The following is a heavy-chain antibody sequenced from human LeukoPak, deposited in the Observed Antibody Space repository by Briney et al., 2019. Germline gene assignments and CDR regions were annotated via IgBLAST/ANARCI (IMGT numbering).Heavy chain of an antibody. V-gene: IGHV3-48*01. Sequence: GGSLRLSCAASGFTFSSYSMNWVRQAPGKGLEWVSYISSSSSTIYYADSVKGRFTISRDNSKNTLYLQMNSLRAEDTAVYYCAKDRGPPSPDYWGQGTLVTVSS. D-gene: IGHD2-2*01. J-gene: IGHJ4*02. CDR1: GFTFSSYS. CDR2: ISSSSSTI. CDR3: AKDRGPPSPDY.